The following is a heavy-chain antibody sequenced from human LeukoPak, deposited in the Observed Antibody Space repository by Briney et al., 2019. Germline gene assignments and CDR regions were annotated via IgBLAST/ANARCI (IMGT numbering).Heavy chain of an antibody. CDR2: INQSGGRN. Sequence: GGSLRLSCAASGLTFSRLWLNWVRQAPGRGLEWVANINQSGGRNNYVDSVKGRFTISRDNAKNSLFLEMSSLRADDTAVYFCARDVEGGTFDIWGQGTTVTVSS. V-gene: IGHV3-7*05. CDR1: GLTFSRLW. CDR3: ARDVEGGTFDI. D-gene: IGHD3-16*01. J-gene: IGHJ3*02.